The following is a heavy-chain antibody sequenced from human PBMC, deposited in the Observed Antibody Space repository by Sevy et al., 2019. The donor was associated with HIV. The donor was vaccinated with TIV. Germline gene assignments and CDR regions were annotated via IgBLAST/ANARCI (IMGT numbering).Heavy chain of an antibody. CDR2: VYVAGDS. CDR1: GLTGSAYY. J-gene: IGHJ4*02. Sequence: GGSLRLSCPVSGLTGSAYYMAWLRQAPGKWLEWVADVYVAGDSYYADSVQGRFTLSRDNYLNKMYLQMKSLRVEDTAVYYCARGTRQTEGGWFYFDYWSQGTLVTVSS. V-gene: IGHV3-53*01. D-gene: IGHD2-15*01. CDR3: ARGTRQTEGGWFYFDY.